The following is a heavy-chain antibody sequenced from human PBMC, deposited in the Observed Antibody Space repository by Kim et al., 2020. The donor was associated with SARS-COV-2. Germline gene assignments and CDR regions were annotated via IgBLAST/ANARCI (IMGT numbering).Heavy chain of an antibody. V-gene: IGHV3-21*01. CDR2: ITSSSSYI. Sequence: GGSLRLSCAASGFTFSVDSMNWVRQAPGKGLEWVSSITSSSSYIYYADSVKGRFTISRDNTKNSLYLQMNSLRVEDTAVYYCARDLDVQAFIVPRSYGMDVWGQGTTVTVSS. D-gene: IGHD2-2*01. J-gene: IGHJ6*02. CDR1: GFTFSVDS. CDR3: ARDLDVQAFIVPRSYGMDV.